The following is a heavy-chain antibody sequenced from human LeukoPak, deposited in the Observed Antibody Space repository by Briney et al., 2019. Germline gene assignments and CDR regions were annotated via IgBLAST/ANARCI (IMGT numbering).Heavy chain of an antibody. Sequence: ASVKVSCKASGYTFTSYGIHWVRQPPGQGLEWMGLISAYNGNTNYAQKLEGRVTMTTDTPTSTAYPELGRLRSDDSAVYYCARAELITMVRGVIVSPPDHSGQGTLVTVSS. V-gene: IGHV1-18*01. CDR3: ARAELITMVRGVIVSPPDH. J-gene: IGHJ4*02. CDR1: GYTFTSYG. CDR2: ISAYNGNT. D-gene: IGHD3-10*01.